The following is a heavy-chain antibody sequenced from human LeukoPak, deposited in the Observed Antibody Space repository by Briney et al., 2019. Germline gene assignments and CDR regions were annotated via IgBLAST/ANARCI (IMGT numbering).Heavy chain of an antibody. Sequence: SETLSLTCTVSGGSISSYYWSWIRQPPGEGLEWIGYIYYSGSTNYNPSLKSRVTISVDTSKNQFSLKLSSVTAADTAVYYCARGYYYDSSGYYQRFDYWGQGTLVTVSS. D-gene: IGHD3-22*01. V-gene: IGHV4-59*12. CDR3: ARGYYYDSSGYYQRFDY. CDR1: GGSISSYY. CDR2: IYYSGST. J-gene: IGHJ4*02.